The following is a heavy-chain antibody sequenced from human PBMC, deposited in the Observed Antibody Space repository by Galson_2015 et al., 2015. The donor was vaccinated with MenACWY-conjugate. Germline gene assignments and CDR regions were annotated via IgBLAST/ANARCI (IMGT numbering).Heavy chain of an antibody. CDR3: AREMRSLSGLPEHYTDF. V-gene: IGHV4-59*01. CDR1: GVSLRIYY. CDR2: IYYTGST. Sequence: LSLTCTVSGVSLRIYYWSWIRQPPGQPLEWIGNIYYTGSTKYNPSLKSRVTISLDTSKSQFSLKLSSVTATDTAVSYCAREMRSLSGLPEHYTDFWGKGTTVTVSS. D-gene: IGHD2/OR15-2a*01. J-gene: IGHJ6*03.